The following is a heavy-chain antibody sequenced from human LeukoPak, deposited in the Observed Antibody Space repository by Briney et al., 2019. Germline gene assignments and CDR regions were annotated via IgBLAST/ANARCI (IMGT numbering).Heavy chain of an antibody. J-gene: IGHJ6*04. CDR3: ARNRGSASYFYYDMDV. D-gene: IGHD2-2*01. CDR2: ISGSGGTR. V-gene: IGHV3-48*03. Sequence: PGGSLRLSCATSGFTFSSYEVTWVRQAPGKGLEWISYISGSGGTRYYADSVKGRFTISRDNAKNSLYLQMTSLRAEDTAVYYCARNRGSASYFYYDMDVWGKGTSVTVSS. CDR1: GFTFSSYE.